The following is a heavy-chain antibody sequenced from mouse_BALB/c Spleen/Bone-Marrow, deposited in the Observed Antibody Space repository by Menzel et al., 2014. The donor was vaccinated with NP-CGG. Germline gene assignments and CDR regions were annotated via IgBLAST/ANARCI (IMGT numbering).Heavy chain of an antibody. Sequence: QVQLQQPGPGLVAPSQSLSITCTVSGFSLXSYGVHWVRQPPGKVLEWLGVIWAGGSTNYNSALMSRLSISKDNSKSQVFLKMNSLQTDDTAMYYCARGSYYEGAMDYWGQGTSDTVSS. CDR3: ARGSYYEGAMDY. D-gene: IGHD1-1*01. CDR2: IWAGGST. V-gene: IGHV2-9*02. CDR1: GFSLXSYG. J-gene: IGHJ4*01.